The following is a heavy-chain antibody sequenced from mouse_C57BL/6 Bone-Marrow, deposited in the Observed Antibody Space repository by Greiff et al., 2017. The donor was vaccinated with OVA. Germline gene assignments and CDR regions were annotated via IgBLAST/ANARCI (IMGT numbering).Heavy chain of an antibody. D-gene: IGHD4-1*01. CDR1: GYTFTSYT. J-gene: IGHJ2*01. Sequence: VQLQQSGAELARPGASVKMSCKASGYTFTSYTMHWVKQRPGPGLEWIGYINPSSGYTKYNQKFKDKATLTADKSSSTAYMQLSSLTSEDSAVYDCARSGCYFDYWGQGTTLTVSS. CDR2: INPSSGYT. CDR3: ARSGCYFDY. V-gene: IGHV1-4*01.